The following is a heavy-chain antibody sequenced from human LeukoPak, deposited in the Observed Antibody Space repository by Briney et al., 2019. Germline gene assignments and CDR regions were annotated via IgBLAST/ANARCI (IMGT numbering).Heavy chain of an antibody. CDR3: ARALDIYGDRAFDI. CDR2: MNPNSGNT. V-gene: IGHV1-8*01. D-gene: IGHD4-17*01. CDR1: GYTFTSYD. Sequence: ASVKVSCKASGYTFTSYDINWVRQATGQGLEWMGWMNPNSGNTGYAQKFQGRVTMTRNTSISTAYMELSSLRSEDTAVYYCARALDIYGDRAFDIWGQGTMVTVSS. J-gene: IGHJ3*02.